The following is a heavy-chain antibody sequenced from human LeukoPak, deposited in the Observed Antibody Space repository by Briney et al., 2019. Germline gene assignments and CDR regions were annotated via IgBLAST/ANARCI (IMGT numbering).Heavy chain of an antibody. D-gene: IGHD3-16*01. CDR2: ISWNSGSI. Sequence: PGGSLRLSCAASGFTFDDYAMHWVRQAPGKGLEWVSGISWNSGSIGYADSVKGRFTIFRDNAKNSLYLQMNSLRAEDTALYYCAKDRMGAPYYYYMDVWGKGTTVTVSS. CDR3: AKDRMGAPYYYYMDV. V-gene: IGHV3-9*01. CDR1: GFTFDDYA. J-gene: IGHJ6*03.